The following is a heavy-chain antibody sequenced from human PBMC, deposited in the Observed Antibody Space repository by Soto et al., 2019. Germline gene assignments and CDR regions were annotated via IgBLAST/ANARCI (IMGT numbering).Heavy chain of an antibody. CDR3: ARELVLGLKSAFDM. CDR2: IVIGSGKT. Sequence: GASVTVSCKASGFTFTPSAVQWVRQARGQRLEWIGWIVIGSGKTNYAENFRERATITRDTSTSTAYMELTGLRSEDTAVYFCARELVLGLKSAFDMWGQGTLVTVSS. J-gene: IGHJ3*02. V-gene: IGHV1-58*01. D-gene: IGHD2-15*01. CDR1: GFTFTPSA.